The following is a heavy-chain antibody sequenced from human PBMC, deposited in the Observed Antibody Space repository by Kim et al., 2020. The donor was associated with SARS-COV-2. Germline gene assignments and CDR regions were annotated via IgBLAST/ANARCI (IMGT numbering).Heavy chain of an antibody. V-gene: IGHV1-46*01. Sequence: YAQKFQGRVTMTRDTSTSTVYMELSSLRSEDTAVYYCARGWGQWLVIDYWGQGTLVTVSS. CDR3: ARGWGQWLVIDY. D-gene: IGHD6-19*01. J-gene: IGHJ4*02.